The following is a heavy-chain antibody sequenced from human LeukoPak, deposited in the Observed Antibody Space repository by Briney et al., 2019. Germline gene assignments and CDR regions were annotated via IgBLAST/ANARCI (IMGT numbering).Heavy chain of an antibody. J-gene: IGHJ4*02. Sequence: PGGSLRLSCAASGFTFSSYAMTWVRQAPEKGLEWVSAISGSGGSTYYADSVKGRFTISRDNSKNTLYLQMNSLRAEDTAVYYCAKAVYSNLRYYFDYWGQGTLVTVSS. CDR1: GFTFSSYA. CDR2: ISGSGGST. V-gene: IGHV3-23*01. D-gene: IGHD4-11*01. CDR3: AKAVYSNLRYYFDY.